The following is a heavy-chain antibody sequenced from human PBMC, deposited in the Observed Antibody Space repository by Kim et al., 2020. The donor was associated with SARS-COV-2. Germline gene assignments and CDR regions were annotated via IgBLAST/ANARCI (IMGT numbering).Heavy chain of an antibody. Sequence: PARKGRVTISVDKSKNQFSLIVSSVTAADTAVYYCARDRDYGDRHDAFDIWGQGTMVTVSS. V-gene: IGHV4-4*02. D-gene: IGHD4-17*01. CDR3: ARDRDYGDRHDAFDI. J-gene: IGHJ3*02.